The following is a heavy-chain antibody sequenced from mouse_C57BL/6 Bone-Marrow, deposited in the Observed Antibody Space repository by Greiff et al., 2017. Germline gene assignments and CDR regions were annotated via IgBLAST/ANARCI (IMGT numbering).Heavy chain of an antibody. V-gene: IGHV1-64*01. J-gene: IGHJ1*03. Sequence: VQLQQPGAELVKPGASVKLSCKASGYTFTSYWMHWVKQRPGQGLEWIGMIHPNSGSTNYNEKFKSKATLTVDKSSSTAYMQLSSLTSEDSAVYYCAAIPYYYYGMLWYFDVWGTGTTVTVSS. CDR1: GYTFTSYW. CDR2: IHPNSGST. CDR3: AAIPYYYYGMLWYFDV. D-gene: IGHD1-1*01.